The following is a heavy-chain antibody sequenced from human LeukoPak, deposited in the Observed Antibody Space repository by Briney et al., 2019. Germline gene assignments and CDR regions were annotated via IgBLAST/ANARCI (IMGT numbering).Heavy chain of an antibody. CDR1: GGSIRSTTYY. J-gene: IGHJ4*02. CDR2: IYYSGNT. Sequence: SETLSLTCTVSGGSIRSTTYYWGWIRQPPGKGLEWIGSIYYSGNTYYSPSLMSRVTISVDTSKNQFSLNLSSVTAADTAVYYCARAFLVGYSPEEYFFDYWGQGTLVTVSS. D-gene: IGHD2-15*01. V-gene: IGHV4-39*07. CDR3: ARAFLVGYSPEEYFFDY.